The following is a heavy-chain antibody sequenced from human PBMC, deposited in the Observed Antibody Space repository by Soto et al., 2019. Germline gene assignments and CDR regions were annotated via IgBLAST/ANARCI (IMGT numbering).Heavy chain of an antibody. CDR1: GASISGYY. V-gene: IGHV4-4*07. D-gene: IGHD1-1*01. Sequence: SETLSLTCTVSGASISGYYWSWIRRSAGKGLEWIGRIYATGTTDYNPSLKSRVMMSVDTSKKQFSLKLRSVTAADTAVYYCVRDGTKTLRDWFDPWGQGISVTVSS. CDR3: VRDGTKTLRDWFDP. CDR2: IYATGTT. J-gene: IGHJ5*02.